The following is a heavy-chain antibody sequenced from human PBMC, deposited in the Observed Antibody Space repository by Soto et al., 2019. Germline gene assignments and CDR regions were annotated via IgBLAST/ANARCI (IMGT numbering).Heavy chain of an antibody. V-gene: IGHV1-46*01. CDR3: ASRDSSGEIDY. D-gene: IGHD3-22*01. CDR1: GYTFTSYY. Sequence: DSVKVSCKASGYTFTSYYMHWVRQAPGQGLEWMGIINPSGGSTSYAQKFQGRVTMTRDTSTSTVYMELSSLRSEDTAVYYCASRDSSGEIDYWGQGNLVTVPS. CDR2: INPSGGST. J-gene: IGHJ4*02.